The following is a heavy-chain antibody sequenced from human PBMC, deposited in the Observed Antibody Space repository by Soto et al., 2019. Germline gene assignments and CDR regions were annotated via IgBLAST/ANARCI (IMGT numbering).Heavy chain of an antibody. CDR2: ISYDGTNK. D-gene: IGHD1-20*01. CDR1: GLTFSSSG. J-gene: IGHJ4*02. CDR3: AKEFHTWNYFDY. V-gene: IGHV3-30*18. Sequence: PGGSLRLSCAASGLTFSSSGMHWVRQAPGKGLEWVAVISYDGTNKYYADSVKGRFTISRDNSKNTLYLQMNSLRAEDTGVYYCAKEFHTWNYFDYWGQGTLVTVSS.